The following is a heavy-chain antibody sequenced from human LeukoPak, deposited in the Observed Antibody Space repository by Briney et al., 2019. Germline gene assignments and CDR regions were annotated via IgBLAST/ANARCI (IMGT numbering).Heavy chain of an antibody. Sequence: SQTLSLTCAISGDSVSSNSAAWNWIRQSPSRGLEWLGRTYYRSKWYNDYAVSVKSRITINPDTSKNQFSLQLNSVTPEDTAVYYCAGACMEEQQLVPDYFDYWGQGTLVTVSS. D-gene: IGHD6-13*01. V-gene: IGHV6-1*01. CDR3: AGACMEEQQLVPDYFDY. CDR1: GDSVSSNSAA. J-gene: IGHJ4*02. CDR2: TYYRSKWYN.